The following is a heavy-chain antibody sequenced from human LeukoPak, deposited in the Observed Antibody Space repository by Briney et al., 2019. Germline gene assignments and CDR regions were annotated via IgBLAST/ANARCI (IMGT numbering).Heavy chain of an antibody. D-gene: IGHD2/OR15-2a*01. CDR2: INPNSGGT. J-gene: IGHJ6*03. Sequence: GASVKVSCNASGYTFTGYYMHWVRQAPGQGLEWMGWINPNSGGTNYAQKFQGRVTMTTDTSISTAYLQWSSLKASDTAIYYCARANISPRVPWYYHYVDVWGKGTTVTVSS. CDR3: ARANISPRVPWYYHYVDV. V-gene: IGHV1-2*02. CDR1: GYTFTGYY.